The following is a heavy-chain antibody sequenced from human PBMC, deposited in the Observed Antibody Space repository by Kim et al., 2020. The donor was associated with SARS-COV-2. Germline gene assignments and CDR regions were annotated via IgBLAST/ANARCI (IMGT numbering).Heavy chain of an antibody. D-gene: IGHD4-4*01. Sequence: YDADCVKGLFTISRDNSKTPLYLQMNSLKAEDTAVYYCEKVSRRNACFDYWGQGTLVTVSS. V-gene: IGHV3-30*02. J-gene: IGHJ4*02. CDR3: EKVSRRNACFDY.